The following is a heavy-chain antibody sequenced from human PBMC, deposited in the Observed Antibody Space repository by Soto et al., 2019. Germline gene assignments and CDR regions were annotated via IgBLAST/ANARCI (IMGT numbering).Heavy chain of an antibody. D-gene: IGHD6-19*01. CDR1: GFTVSSNY. CDR2: IYSGGST. V-gene: IGHV3-66*01. CDR3: AREISSGWYFDAFDI. J-gene: IGHJ3*02. Sequence: GGSLRLSCAASGFTVSSNYMSWVRQAPGKGLEWVSVIYSGGSTYYADSVKGRFTISRDNSKNTLYLQMNSLRAEDTAVYYCAREISSGWYFDAFDIWGQGTMVTVSS.